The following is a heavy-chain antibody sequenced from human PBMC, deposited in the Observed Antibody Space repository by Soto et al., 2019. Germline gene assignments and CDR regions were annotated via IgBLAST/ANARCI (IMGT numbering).Heavy chain of an antibody. CDR1: GFSFSTYA. V-gene: IGHV3-23*01. CDR2: ISAGGGNT. D-gene: IGHD2-2*01. Sequence: EVQLLESGGGLVQPGGSLRLSCAASGFSFSTYAMSWVRQAPGKGLEWVSGISAGGGNTYYADSVRGRFTISRDNSKNTVDLQISSLRAEDTALYYFAKHSEYQLLSWLDPCGIGTLVTVSS. CDR3: AKHSEYQLLSWLDP. J-gene: IGHJ5*02.